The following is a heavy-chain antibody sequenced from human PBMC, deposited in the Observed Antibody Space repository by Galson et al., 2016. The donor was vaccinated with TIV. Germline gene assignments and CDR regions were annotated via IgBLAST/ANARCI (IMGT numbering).Heavy chain of an antibody. CDR1: GFSLNTDGMC. J-gene: IGHJ4*02. Sequence: PALVKPTQTVTLTCTFSGFSLNTDGMCVNWIRQPPGKALEWLARIDWDADKYYSPFLKTRLTISKDTSKNQVVLTLTDMDPVDTATYYCARTPDYYGTSHSHFDHWGQGTLVTVSS. CDR2: IDWDADK. CDR3: ARTPDYYGTSHSHFDH. V-gene: IGHV2-70*11. D-gene: IGHD3-10*01.